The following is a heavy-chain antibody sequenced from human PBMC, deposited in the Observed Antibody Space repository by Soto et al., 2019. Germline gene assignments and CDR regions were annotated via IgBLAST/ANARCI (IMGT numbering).Heavy chain of an antibody. CDR3: ATVEGWDGNGTPGVDYYGMDV. Sequence: PGESLKLSCKGSGYSFTSYWISWVRQMPGKGLEWMGRIDPSDSYTNYSPSFQGHVTISADKSISTAYLQWSSLKASDTAMYYCATVEGWDGNGTPGVDYYGMDVWGQGTTVTVSS. D-gene: IGHD1-1*01. CDR2: IDPSDSYT. CDR1: GYSFTSYW. V-gene: IGHV5-10-1*01. J-gene: IGHJ6*02.